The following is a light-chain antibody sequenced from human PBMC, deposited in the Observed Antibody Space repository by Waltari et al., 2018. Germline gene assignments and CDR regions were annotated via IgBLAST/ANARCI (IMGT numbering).Light chain of an antibody. V-gene: IGLV1-47*01. Sequence: QSVLTQPPSASGTPGQRVPISCSGRRSNIGINYAYWYQHLPGPTPKLLIHRNNQRPSGVPDRFSGSKSGTSASLAISGLRSEDEADYYCAAWDDTLSAVLFGGGTNLTVL. CDR3: AAWDDTLSAVL. CDR2: RNN. J-gene: IGLJ3*02. CDR1: RSNIGINY.